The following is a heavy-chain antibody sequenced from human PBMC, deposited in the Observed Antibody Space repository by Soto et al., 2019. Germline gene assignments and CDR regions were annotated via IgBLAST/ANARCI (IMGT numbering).Heavy chain of an antibody. Sequence: SDTLSLTSINFGCSISNSSYYWRWNRPSPGKGLEWIGSIYYSGSTYSNPSLKSRVTISVDTSKIQFSLKLSSVTAADTAVYYCARLNGYCISTNCHGYYGMDVWGQGTTVS. D-gene: IGHD2-2*03. CDR1: GCSISNSSYY. J-gene: IGHJ6*02. CDR2: IYYSGST. CDR3: ARLNGYCISTNCHGYYGMDV. V-gene: IGHV4-39*01.